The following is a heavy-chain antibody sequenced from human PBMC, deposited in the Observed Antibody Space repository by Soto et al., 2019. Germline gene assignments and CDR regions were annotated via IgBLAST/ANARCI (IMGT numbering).Heavy chain of an antibody. D-gene: IGHD3-22*01. CDR1: GGSISSGGYY. CDR3: ARSKYYYDSSGYFGPDY. V-gene: IGHV4-31*03. Sequence: SETLSLTCTVSGGSISSGGYYWSWIRQHPGKGLEWIGYIYYSGSTYYNPSLKSRVTISVDTSKNQFSLKLSSVTAADTAVYYCARSKYYYDSSGYFGPDYWGQGTLVTVSS. J-gene: IGHJ4*02. CDR2: IYYSGST.